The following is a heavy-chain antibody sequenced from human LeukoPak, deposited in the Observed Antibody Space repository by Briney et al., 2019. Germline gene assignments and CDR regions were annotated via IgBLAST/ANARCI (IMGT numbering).Heavy chain of an antibody. CDR3: AELGITMIGGV. Sequence: GGSLRLSCAASGFTFSSYSMNWVRQAPGKGLEWVSTISGGGDATYYADSVKGPFTISRDNSKNTLYLQMNSLRVEDTAVYYCAELGITMIGGVWGKGTTVTISS. J-gene: IGHJ6*04. V-gene: IGHV3-23*01. CDR1: GFTFSSYS. CDR2: ISGGGDAT. D-gene: IGHD3-10*02.